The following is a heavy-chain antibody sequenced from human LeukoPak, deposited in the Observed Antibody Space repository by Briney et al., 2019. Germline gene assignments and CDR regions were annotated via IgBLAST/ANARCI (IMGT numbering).Heavy chain of an antibody. D-gene: IGHD2-2*02. J-gene: IGHJ6*03. CDR3: ARDLRAQRYCSSTSCYTGLLGYYYYYMDV. Sequence: ASVKVSCKASGYTFTSYYMHWVRQAPGQGLEWMGIINPSGGSTSYAQTFQGRVTMTRDTSTSTVYMELSSLRSEDTAVYYCARDLRAQRYCSSTSCYTGLLGYYYYYMDVWGKGTTVTVSS. CDR2: INPSGGST. V-gene: IGHV1-46*03. CDR1: GYTFTSYY.